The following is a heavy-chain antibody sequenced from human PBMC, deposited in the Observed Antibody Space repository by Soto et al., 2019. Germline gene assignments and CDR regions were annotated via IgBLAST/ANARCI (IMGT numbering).Heavy chain of an antibody. J-gene: IGHJ3*02. CDR3: ARGNGVSGKRTPIPDDAFDI. D-gene: IGHD3-10*01. V-gene: IGHV1-3*01. Sequence: ASVKVSCKASGYTFTSYAMHWVRQAPGQRLEWMGWINAGNGNTKYSQKFQGRVTITRDTSASTAYMELSSLRSEDTAVYYCARGNGVSGKRTPIPDDAFDIWGQGTMVTVSS. CDR2: INAGNGNT. CDR1: GYTFTSYA.